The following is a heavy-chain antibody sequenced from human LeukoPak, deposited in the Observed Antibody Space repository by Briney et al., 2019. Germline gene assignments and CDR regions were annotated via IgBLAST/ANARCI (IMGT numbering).Heavy chain of an antibody. Sequence: PGGSLRLSCAASGFTFSNAWMNWVRQAPGKGLEWVSSISSSSSYIYYADSVKGRFTISRDNAKNSLYLQMNSLRAEDTAVYYCARDGRGAFDIWGQGTMVTVSS. CDR3: ARDGRGAFDI. J-gene: IGHJ3*02. D-gene: IGHD3-10*01. CDR2: ISSSSSYI. CDR1: GFTFSNAW. V-gene: IGHV3-21*01.